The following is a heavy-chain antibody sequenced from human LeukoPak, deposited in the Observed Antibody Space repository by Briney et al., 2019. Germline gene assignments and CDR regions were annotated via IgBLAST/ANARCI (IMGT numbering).Heavy chain of an antibody. CDR1: GFTFSSYG. V-gene: IGHV3-33*01. D-gene: IGHD2-21*02. CDR2: IWYDGSNK. Sequence: PGGSLRLSCAASGFTFSSYGMHWVRQAPGKGLEWVAVIWYDGSNKYYADSVKGRFTISRDNSKNTLYLQMNSLKVEDTAVYYCARGDSYFWGQGTLVTVSS. CDR3: ARGDSYF. J-gene: IGHJ4*02.